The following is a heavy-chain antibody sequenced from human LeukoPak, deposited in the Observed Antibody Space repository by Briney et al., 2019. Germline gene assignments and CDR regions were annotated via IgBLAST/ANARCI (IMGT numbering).Heavy chain of an antibody. D-gene: IGHD5-18*01. CDR3: ARDPWIQLWLPYYYYYGMDV. J-gene: IGHJ6*02. CDR1: GYTFTSYG. CDR2: ISAYNGNT. V-gene: IGHV1-18*01. Sequence: GASVKVSCKASGYTFTSYGISWVRQAPGQGLEWMGWISAYNGNTNYAQKLQGRVTMTTDTSTSTAYMELRSLRSDDTAVYHCARDPWIQLWLPYYYYYGMDVWGQGTTVTVSS.